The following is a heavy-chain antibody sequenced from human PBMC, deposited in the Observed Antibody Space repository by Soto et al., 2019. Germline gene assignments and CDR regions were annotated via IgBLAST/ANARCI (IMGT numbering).Heavy chain of an antibody. CDR2: ISAYNGNT. CDR1: GYTFTSYG. V-gene: IGHV1-18*01. Sequence: ASVKVSCKASGYTFTSYGISWVRQAPGQGLEWMGWISAYNGNTNYAQKFQGRVTITRDTSASTAYMELSSLRSEDTAVYYCARSSQIVLMVYAPPDYWGQGTLVTVSS. J-gene: IGHJ4*02. CDR3: ARSSQIVLMVYAPPDY. D-gene: IGHD2-8*01.